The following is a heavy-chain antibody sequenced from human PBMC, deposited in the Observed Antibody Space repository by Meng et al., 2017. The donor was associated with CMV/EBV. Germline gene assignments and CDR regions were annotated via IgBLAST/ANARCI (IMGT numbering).Heavy chain of an antibody. CDR1: GGSVSSGIHY. V-gene: IGHV4-39*07. J-gene: IGHJ4*02. Sequence: TLSLTCTVSGGSVSSGIHYWEWIRQPPGQGLEWIGSVFYSGSAHYNPSLKSPVTISVDTSKNQFSLKLSSVTAADTAVYYCARRSVAVAGKYFDSWGQGTLVTVSS. D-gene: IGHD6-19*01. CDR2: VFYSGSA. CDR3: ARRSVAVAGKYFDS.